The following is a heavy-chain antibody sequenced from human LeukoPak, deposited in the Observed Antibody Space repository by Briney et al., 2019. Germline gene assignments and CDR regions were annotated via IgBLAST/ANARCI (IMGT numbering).Heavy chain of an antibody. CDR2: INHSGST. V-gene: IGHV4-34*01. D-gene: IGHD3-10*01. CDR3: ARDLLLRRLWFGEYARTDHYYYGMDV. Sequence: SETLSLTCAVYGGSFSGYYWSWIRQPPGKGLEWIGEINHSGSTNYNPSLKSRVTISVDTSKNQFSLKLSSVTAADTAVYYCARDLLLRRLWFGEYARTDHYYYGMDVWGQGTTVTVSS. CDR1: GGSFSGYY. J-gene: IGHJ6*02.